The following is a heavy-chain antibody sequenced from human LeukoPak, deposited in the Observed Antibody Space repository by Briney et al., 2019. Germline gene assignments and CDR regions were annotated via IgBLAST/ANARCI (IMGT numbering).Heavy chain of an antibody. J-gene: IGHJ5*02. CDR2: MNPNSGNT. Sequence: GASVKVSCKASGCTFTSYDINWVRQATGQGLEWMGWMNPNSGNTGYAQKFQGRVTMTRNTSISTAYMELSSLRSEDTAVYYCARRDVVVPAAMVTFDPWGQGTLVTVSS. CDR1: GCTFTSYD. V-gene: IGHV1-8*01. D-gene: IGHD2-2*01. CDR3: ARRDVVVPAAMVTFDP.